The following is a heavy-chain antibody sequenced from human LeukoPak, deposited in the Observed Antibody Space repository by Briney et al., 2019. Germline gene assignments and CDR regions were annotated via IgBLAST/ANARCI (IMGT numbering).Heavy chain of an antibody. CDR3: ATHYYDSSGYADY. D-gene: IGHD3-22*01. CDR2: FDPEDGET. CDR1: GYTLTELS. J-gene: IGHJ4*02. V-gene: IGHV1-24*01. Sequence: GASVKVSCKVPGYTLTELSMHWVRQAPGKGLEWMGGFDPEDGETIYAQKFQGRVTMTEDTSTDTAYMELSSLRSEDTAVYYCATHYYDSSGYADYWGQGTLVTVSS.